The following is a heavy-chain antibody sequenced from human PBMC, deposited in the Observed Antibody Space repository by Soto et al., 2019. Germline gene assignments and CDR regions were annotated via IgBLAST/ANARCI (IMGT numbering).Heavy chain of an antibody. CDR3: ARAGFWYGSGIYGYGIDV. CDR2: ISTNGGST. CDR1: GFTFSSYA. J-gene: IGHJ6*02. Sequence: EVRLVESGGGLVQPGGSLRLSCAASGFTFSSYAMHWVRQAPGKGLEYFSAISTNGGSTYYANSVKGRFTISRDNSKNTLYLQMGSLRVEDMAVYYCARAGFWYGSGIYGYGIDVWGQGTTVAVSS. D-gene: IGHD3-10*01. V-gene: IGHV3-64*01.